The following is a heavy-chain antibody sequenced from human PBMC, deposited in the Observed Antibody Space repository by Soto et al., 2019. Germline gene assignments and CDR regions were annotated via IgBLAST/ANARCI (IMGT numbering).Heavy chain of an antibody. J-gene: IGHJ6*03. CDR3: AKKRVTPVMYYMDV. CDR2: ISGRGGST. D-gene: IGHD3-16*01. CDR1: GFTFSSYA. V-gene: IGHV3-23*01. Sequence: EVQLLESGGGLVQPGGSLRLSCAASGFTFSSYAMSWVRQAPGKGLEWVSAISGRGGSTYYADSVKGRFTISRDKFKSTGYRQMNTLRAEDTAVYYCAKKRVTPVMYYMDVWGKGTTVTVSS.